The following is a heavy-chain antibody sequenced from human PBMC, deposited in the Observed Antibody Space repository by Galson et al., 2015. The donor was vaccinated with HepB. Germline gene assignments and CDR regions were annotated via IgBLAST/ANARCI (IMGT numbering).Heavy chain of an antibody. Sequence: SLRLSCAASGFTFEDYGMHWVRQAPGKGLEWVSGITWKSEIGYADSVRGRFTMSRDNAKNSLFLQMNSLRPEDTALYFCAKDIHLGVSGDPFDFWGQGTLVIVSS. J-gene: IGHJ4*02. V-gene: IGHV3-9*01. CDR3: AKDIHLGVSGDPFDF. D-gene: IGHD2-21*01. CDR1: GFTFEDYG. CDR2: ITWKSEI.